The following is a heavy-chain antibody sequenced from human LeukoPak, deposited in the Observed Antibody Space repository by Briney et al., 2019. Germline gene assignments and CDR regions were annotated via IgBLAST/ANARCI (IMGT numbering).Heavy chain of an antibody. CDR1: GFLFSSYW. J-gene: IGHJ4*02. CDR2: ISGDGTIK. Sequence: GGSLRLSCEPSGFLFSSYWMLWVRQAPGKGLVWVSRISGDGTIKTYADFVRGRFTISRDNTKNILYLQMNSLKVEDTATYFCSRSQFDYWGQGVLVTVSP. CDR3: SRSQFDY. V-gene: IGHV3-74*03.